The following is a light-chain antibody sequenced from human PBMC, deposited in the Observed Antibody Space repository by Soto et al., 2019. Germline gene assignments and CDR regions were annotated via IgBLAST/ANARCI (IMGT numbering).Light chain of an antibody. CDR1: SSDVGGYNY. Sequence: QSVLSQPPSASGSPGQSVTISCTGTSSDVGGYNYVSWYQQHPGKAPKLMIYEVSKRPSGVPDRFSASKSGNTASLTVSGLQAEDEANYYCSSYAGSLYVFGTGTKVNVL. V-gene: IGLV2-8*01. CDR3: SSYAGSLYV. J-gene: IGLJ1*01. CDR2: EVS.